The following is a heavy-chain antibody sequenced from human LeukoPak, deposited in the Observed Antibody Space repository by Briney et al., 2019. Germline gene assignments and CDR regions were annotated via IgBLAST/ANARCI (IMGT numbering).Heavy chain of an antibody. CDR2: ISWNSGRI. CDR1: GFIFDDYA. D-gene: IGHD3-10*01. V-gene: IGHV3-9*01. Sequence: GGSLRLSCVAPGFIFDDYAMHWVRQAPGKGLEWVPGISWNSGRIGYADSVKGRFTISRDNAKKSLYLQMNSLRAEDTALYYCGKDMASMVRGVIDFWGQGTLVTVSS. CDR3: GKDMASMVRGVIDF. J-gene: IGHJ4*02.